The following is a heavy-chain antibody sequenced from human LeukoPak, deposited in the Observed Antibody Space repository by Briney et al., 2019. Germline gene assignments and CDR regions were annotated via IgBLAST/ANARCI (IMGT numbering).Heavy chain of an antibody. CDR2: INHSGST. D-gene: IGHD3-10*01. Sequence: SETLSLTCAVYGGSFSGYYWSWIHQPPGKGLEWIGEINHSGSTNYNPSLKSRVTISVDTSKNQFSLKLSSVTAADTAVYYCARILYAMVRPLGYYYYYYMDVWGKGTTVTVSS. J-gene: IGHJ6*03. V-gene: IGHV4-34*01. CDR3: ARILYAMVRPLGYYYYYYMDV. CDR1: GGSFSGYY.